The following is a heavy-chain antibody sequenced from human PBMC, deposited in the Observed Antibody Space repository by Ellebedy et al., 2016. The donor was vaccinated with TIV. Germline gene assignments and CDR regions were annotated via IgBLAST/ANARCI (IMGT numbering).Heavy chain of an antibody. CDR3: ARDPALPRGRFDT. J-gene: IGHJ5*02. CDR2: IYYSGSA. V-gene: IGHV4-39*07. Sequence: MPSETLSLTCTVPGGPITSNSYYWGWIRQPPGKGLEWIGSIYYSGSAYYHPSLKSRVTVSLDTSKNQFSLNLSSVTAADTAVYYCARDPALPRGRFDTWGQGTLVTVSS. CDR1: GGPITSNSYY.